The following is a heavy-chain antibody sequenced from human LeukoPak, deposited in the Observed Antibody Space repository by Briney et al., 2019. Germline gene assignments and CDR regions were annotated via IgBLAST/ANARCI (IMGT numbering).Heavy chain of an antibody. CDR3: AAGDTGGSGSEGHVSYYYYGMDV. D-gene: IGHD3-10*01. J-gene: IGHJ6*02. V-gene: IGHV3-21*04. Sequence: PGGSLRLSCAASGFTFSSYSMNWVRQAPGKGLEWVSSISSSSSYIYYADSVKGRFTISRDNAKNSLYLQMNSLRSEDTAVYYCAAGDTGGSGSEGHVSYYYYGMDVWGQGTTVTVSS. CDR2: ISSSSSYI. CDR1: GFTFSSYS.